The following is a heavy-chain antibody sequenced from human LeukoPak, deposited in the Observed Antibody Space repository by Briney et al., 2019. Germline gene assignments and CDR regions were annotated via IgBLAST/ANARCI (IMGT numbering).Heavy chain of an antibody. V-gene: IGHV3-53*01. Sequence: GGSLRLSCAASGFTVSSNYMSWVRQAPGKGLEWVSVIYSSGSTYYADSVKGRFTISRDNSKNTLYLQMNGLRAEDTAVYYCARLVGRYGIGYWGQGTLVTVSS. J-gene: IGHJ4*02. CDR3: ARLVGRYGIGY. D-gene: IGHD2-15*01. CDR1: GFTVSSNY. CDR2: IYSSGST.